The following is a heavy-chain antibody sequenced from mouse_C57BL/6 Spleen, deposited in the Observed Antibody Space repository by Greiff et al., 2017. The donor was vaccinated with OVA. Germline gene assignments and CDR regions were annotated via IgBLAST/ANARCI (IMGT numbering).Heavy chain of an antibody. Sequence: VHLVESGAELVRPGTSVKVSCKASGYAFTNYLIEWVKQRPGQGLEWIGVINPGSGGTNYNEKFKGKATLTADKSSSTAYMQLSSLTSEDSAVYFCARSGGLRLYYFDYWGQGTTLTVSS. CDR2: INPGSGGT. D-gene: IGHD2-4*01. CDR1: GYAFTNYL. J-gene: IGHJ2*01. CDR3: ARSGGLRLYYFDY. V-gene: IGHV1-54*01.